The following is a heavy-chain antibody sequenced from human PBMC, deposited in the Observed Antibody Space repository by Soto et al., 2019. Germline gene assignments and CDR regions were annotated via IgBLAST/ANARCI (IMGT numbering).Heavy chain of an antibody. V-gene: IGHV1-18*01. CDR1: GYSFTIYG. CDR3: TRGRGRSFIGGICPFDY. J-gene: IGHJ4*02. CDR2: ISTYDGNT. Sequence: QVQLVQSGAEVKKPGASVRVSCKASGYSFTIYGITWVRQAPGQGLEWMGWISTYDGNTNYAQNFQGRVSMARDTSTSTAYMELRSLRSDDTAVYYCTRGRGRSFIGGICPFDYWGQGTLVTVSS. D-gene: IGHD2-15*01.